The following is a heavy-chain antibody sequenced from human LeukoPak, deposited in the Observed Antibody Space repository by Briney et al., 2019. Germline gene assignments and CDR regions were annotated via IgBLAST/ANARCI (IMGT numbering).Heavy chain of an antibody. J-gene: IGHJ4*02. Sequence: SVKVSCKASGGTFSSYAISWVRQAPGQGLEWMGRIIPIFGIANYAQKFQGRVTITADKSTSTAYMGLSSLRSEDTAVYYCARGTGGAYYFDYWGQGTLVTVSS. CDR1: GGTFSSYA. CDR3: ARGTGGAYYFDY. CDR2: IIPIFGIA. V-gene: IGHV1-69*04. D-gene: IGHD3-16*01.